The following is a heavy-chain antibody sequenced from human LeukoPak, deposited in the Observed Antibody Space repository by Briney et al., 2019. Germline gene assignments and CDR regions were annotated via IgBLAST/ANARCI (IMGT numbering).Heavy chain of an antibody. Sequence: PSETLFLTCTVSGGSISSYYWSWIRQPPGKGLEWIGYVFNSGGSNYNPSLQSRVTMSVDTSKNQFSLKLSSVTAADTAVYYCVRTLGGYTYGPFDYWGQGTLVTVSS. CDR2: VFNSGGS. V-gene: IGHV4-59*01. CDR3: VRTLGGYTYGPFDY. CDR1: GGSISSYY. J-gene: IGHJ4*02. D-gene: IGHD5-18*01.